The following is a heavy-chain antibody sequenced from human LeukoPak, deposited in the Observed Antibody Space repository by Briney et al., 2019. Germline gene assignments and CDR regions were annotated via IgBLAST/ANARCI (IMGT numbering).Heavy chain of an antibody. V-gene: IGHV3-66*02. D-gene: IGHD6-13*01. J-gene: IGHJ3*02. CDR2: INSGGST. Sequence: GGSLRLSCAASGFTVSTNYMSWVRQAPGKGLEWVSLINSGGSTYYADSVKGRFTISRDNSKNTVYLQMNSLRAEDTAVYYCAKDRIAGHDAFDIWGQGTVVTVSS. CDR3: AKDRIAGHDAFDI. CDR1: GFTVSTNY.